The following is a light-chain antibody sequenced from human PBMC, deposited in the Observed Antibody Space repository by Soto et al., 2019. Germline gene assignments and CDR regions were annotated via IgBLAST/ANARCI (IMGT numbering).Light chain of an antibody. V-gene: IGLV2-14*03. Sequence: QSVLTQPASVSASAGQSITISCTGTSSDVETYKYVSWYQQRAGKVPKLILYDVTDRPSGISPRFSGSKSGNTASLTISGLQPEDDAAYYCSSYVSKTSLMFGGGTKLTVL. J-gene: IGLJ3*02. CDR1: SSDVETYKY. CDR3: SSYVSKTSLM. CDR2: DVT.